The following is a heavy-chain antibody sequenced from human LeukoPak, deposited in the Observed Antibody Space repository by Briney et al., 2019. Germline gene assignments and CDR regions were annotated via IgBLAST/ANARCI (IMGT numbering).Heavy chain of an antibody. J-gene: IGHJ5*02. CDR2: ISAYNGNT. CDR3: AREVGYSSSYYGRFDP. V-gene: IGHV1-18*01. CDR1: GYTFTNYG. D-gene: IGHD2-2*01. Sequence: ASVKVSCKASGYTFTNYGISWVRQAPGQGLEWMGWISAYNGNTNYAQKLQGRVTMTTDTSTSTAYMELRSLRSDDTAVYFCAREVGYSSSYYGRFDPWGQGTLVIVSS.